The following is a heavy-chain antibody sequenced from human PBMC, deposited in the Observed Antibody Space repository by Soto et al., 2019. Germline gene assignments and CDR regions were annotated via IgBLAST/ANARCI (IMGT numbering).Heavy chain of an antibody. CDR1: GFTFSSYG. D-gene: IGHD3-10*01. CDR2: ISYDGSNK. J-gene: IGHJ6*02. Sequence: QVQLVESGGGVVQPGRSLRLSCAASGFTFSSYGMHWVRQAPGKGLEWVAVISYDGSNKYYADSVKGRFTISRDNSKNTLYLQMNSLRAEDTAVYYCAKDGLWVGELLLLPYGMDVWGQGTTVTVSS. V-gene: IGHV3-30*18. CDR3: AKDGLWVGELLLLPYGMDV.